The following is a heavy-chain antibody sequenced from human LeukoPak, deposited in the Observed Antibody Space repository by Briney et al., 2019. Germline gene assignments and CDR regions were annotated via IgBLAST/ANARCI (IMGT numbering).Heavy chain of an antibody. CDR1: GFTFSSYS. CDR3: ARAPFGRMGY. J-gene: IGHJ4*02. D-gene: IGHD2-15*01. Sequence: PGGSLRLSCAASGFTFSSYSMNWVRQAPGKGLEWVSYISSSSSTIYYADSVKGRFTISRDNAKNSLYLQMNSLRAEDTAVYYCARAPFGRMGYWGQGTLVTVSS. CDR2: ISSSSSTI. V-gene: IGHV3-48*01.